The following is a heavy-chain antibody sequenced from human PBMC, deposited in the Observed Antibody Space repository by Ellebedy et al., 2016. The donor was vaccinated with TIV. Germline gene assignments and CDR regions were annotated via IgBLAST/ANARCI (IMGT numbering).Heavy chain of an antibody. V-gene: IGHV3-30-3*01. CDR2: ISYDGSNK. J-gene: IGHJ3*02. CDR1: GFTFSSYA. CDR3: AKGPMTTVTHEHAFDI. D-gene: IGHD4-17*01. Sequence: GESLKISXAASGFTFSSYAMHWVRQAPGKGLEWVAVISYDGSNKYYADSVKGRFTISRDNSKNTLYLQMNSLRAEDTAVYYCAKGPMTTVTHEHAFDIWGQGTMVTVSS.